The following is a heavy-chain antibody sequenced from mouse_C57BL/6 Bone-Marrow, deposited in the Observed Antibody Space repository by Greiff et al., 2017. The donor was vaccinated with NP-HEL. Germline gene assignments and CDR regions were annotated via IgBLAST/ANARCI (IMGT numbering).Heavy chain of an antibody. V-gene: IGHV1-39*01. Sequence: VHVKQSGPELVKPGASVKISCKASGYSFTDYNMNWVKQSNGKSLEWIGVINPNYGTTSYNQKFKGKATLTVDQSSSTAYMQLNSLTSEDSAVYYCARSLNYDYDEKDYFDYWGQGTTLTVSS. CDR3: ARSLNYDYDEKDYFDY. CDR2: INPNYGTT. J-gene: IGHJ2*01. D-gene: IGHD2-4*01. CDR1: GYSFTDYN.